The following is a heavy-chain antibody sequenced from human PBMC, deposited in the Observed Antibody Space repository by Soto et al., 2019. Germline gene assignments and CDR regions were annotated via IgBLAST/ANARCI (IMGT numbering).Heavy chain of an antibody. V-gene: IGHV1-69*01. J-gene: IGHJ6*02. CDR1: GGTFSSYA. CDR3: ARAGIVGDTDYYYGMDV. CDR2: IIPIFGTA. D-gene: IGHD1-26*01. Sequence: QVQLVQSGAEVKKPGSSVKVSCKASGGTFSSYAISWVRQAPGQGLEWMGGIIPIFGTANYAQKFQGRVTITADESTSTAYMELSSMRSEDTAVYYCARAGIVGDTDYYYGMDVWGQGTTVTVSS.